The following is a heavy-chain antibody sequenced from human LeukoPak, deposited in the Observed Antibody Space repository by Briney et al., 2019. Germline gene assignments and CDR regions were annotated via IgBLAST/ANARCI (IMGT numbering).Heavy chain of an antibody. J-gene: IGHJ6*03. D-gene: IGHD1-14*01. CDR3: ARSLKNLYYMDV. CDR2: IYHSGST. V-gene: IGHV4-30-2*02. Sequence: SETLSLTCTVSGGSISSGGYYWSWIRQPPGKGLEWIGYIYHSGSTYYNPSLKSRVTISVDTSKNQFSLKLSSVTAADTAVYYCARSLKNLYYMDVWGKGTTVTVSS. CDR1: GGSISSGGYY.